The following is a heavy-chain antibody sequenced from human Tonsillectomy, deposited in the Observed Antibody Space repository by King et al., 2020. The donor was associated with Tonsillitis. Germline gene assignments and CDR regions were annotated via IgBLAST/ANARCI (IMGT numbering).Heavy chain of an antibody. CDR3: AKGWVEMDA. V-gene: IGHV3-23*04. D-gene: IGHD5-24*01. CDR2: ISRSAGGT. CDR1: GFTFSSCA. Sequence: VQLVESGGGLVQPGGSLRLSCAASGFTFSSCAMNWGRQAPGMRLEWVSVISRSAGGTYYADSVQGRFTISRDNSKNTLYLQMNSLRAEDTAVYYCAKGWVEMDAWGQGTLVTVSS. J-gene: IGHJ4*02.